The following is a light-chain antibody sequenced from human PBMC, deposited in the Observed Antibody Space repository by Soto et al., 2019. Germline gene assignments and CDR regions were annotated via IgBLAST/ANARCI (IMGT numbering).Light chain of an antibody. CDR1: SSDVGGYNY. J-gene: IGLJ1*01. CDR2: EVS. CDR3: SSYTSSSTRV. Sequence: ALTQPASVSGSPGQSITISCTGTSSDVGGYNYVSWYQQHPGKAPKLMIYEVSNRPSGVSNRFSGSKSGNTASLTISGLQAEDEADYYCSSYTSSSTRVFGTGTQLTVL. V-gene: IGLV2-14*01.